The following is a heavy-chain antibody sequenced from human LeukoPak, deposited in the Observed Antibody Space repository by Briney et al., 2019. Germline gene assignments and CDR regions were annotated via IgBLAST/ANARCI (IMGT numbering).Heavy chain of an antibody. D-gene: IGHD6-19*01. J-gene: IGHJ6*02. CDR2: INHSGST. CDR3: ARDHPVPDSSGWTLGYYGMDV. Sequence: SETLSLTCAVYGGSFSGYYWGWIRQPPGKGLEWIGEINHSGSTNYNPSLKSRVTISVDTSKNQFSLKLSSVTAADTAVYYCARDHPVPDSSGWTLGYYGMDVWGQGTTVTVSS. V-gene: IGHV4-34*01. CDR1: GGSFSGYY.